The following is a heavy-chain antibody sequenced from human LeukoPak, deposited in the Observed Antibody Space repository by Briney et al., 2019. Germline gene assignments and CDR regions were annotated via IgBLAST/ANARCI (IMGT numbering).Heavy chain of an antibody. CDR1: GGSVSSYY. CDR3: ARDGGIASSYAFDI. V-gene: IGHV4-59*02. CDR2: IFYSGST. D-gene: IGHD6-13*01. Sequence: PSETLSLTCTVSGGSVSSYYWTWIRQPPGKGLEWIGYIFYSGSTYYNPSLKSRVTISLNTSKNQFSLRLASVTAADTAVYYCARDGGIASSYAFDIWGQGTMVTVSS. J-gene: IGHJ3*02.